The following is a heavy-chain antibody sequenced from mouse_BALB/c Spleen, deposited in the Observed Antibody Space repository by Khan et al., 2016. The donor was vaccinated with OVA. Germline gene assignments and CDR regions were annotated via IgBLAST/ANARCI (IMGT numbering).Heavy chain of an antibody. V-gene: IGHV1-20*02. J-gene: IGHJ2*01. Sequence: VQLKQSGPELVKPGASVKISCKASGYSFTVYFMNWVMQSHGKSLEWIGRINPHIGETFYNPKFKGKATLTADESSSTAHMELRSLASEDSAVYYCARIYGSDFDYWGQGTTLTVSS. D-gene: IGHD1-1*01. CDR3: ARIYGSDFDY. CDR1: GYSFTVYF. CDR2: INPHIGET.